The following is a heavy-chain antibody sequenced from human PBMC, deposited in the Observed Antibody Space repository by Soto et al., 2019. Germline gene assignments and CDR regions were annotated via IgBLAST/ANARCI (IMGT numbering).Heavy chain of an antibody. V-gene: IGHV3-7*03. J-gene: IGHJ4*02. CDR1: GFTFSSYG. CDR2: LKQDGSEK. CDR3: ARDFGGGIAVAGVGFDY. Sequence: GGSLRLSCAASGFTFSSYGMHWVRQAPGQGMEWVANLKQDGSEKYYVDSVKGRFTISRDNAKNSLYLQMNSLRAEDTAMYYCARDFGGGIAVAGVGFDYWGQGTLVTVSS. D-gene: IGHD6-19*01.